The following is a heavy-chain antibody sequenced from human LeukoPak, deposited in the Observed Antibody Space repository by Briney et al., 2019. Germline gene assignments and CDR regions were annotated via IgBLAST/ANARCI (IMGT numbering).Heavy chain of an antibody. V-gene: IGHV3-74*01. CDR2: INSDGSST. J-gene: IGHJ6*03. CDR1: GFTFSSYW. D-gene: IGHD3-10*01. CDR3: ARRLYYYGSGSYYNINRYMDV. Sequence: PGGSLRLSCAASGFTFSSYWMHWVRQAPGKGLVWVSRINSDGSSTSYADSVKGRFTISRDNAKNTLYLQMNSLRAEDTAVYYCARRLYYYGSGSYYNINRYMDVWGKGTTVTISS.